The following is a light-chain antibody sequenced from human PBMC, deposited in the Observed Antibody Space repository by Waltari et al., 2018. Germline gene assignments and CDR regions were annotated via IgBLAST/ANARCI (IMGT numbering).Light chain of an antibody. V-gene: IGLV2-14*03. CDR3: GSYTTRATHV. J-gene: IGLJ1*01. CDR2: DVN. CDR1: SSYVGGYNS. Sequence: QSALTQPASVSGSPGQSITISCTGTSSYVGGYNSVSWSQQHPCTTPKPIIFDVNRRPSGVSPRFSGSKSGNMASLTISGLQAEDEADYYCGSYTTRATHVFGIGTKVTVL.